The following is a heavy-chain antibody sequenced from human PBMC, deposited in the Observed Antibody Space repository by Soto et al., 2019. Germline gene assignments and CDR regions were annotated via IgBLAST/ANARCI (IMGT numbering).Heavy chain of an antibody. CDR3: AKAPASRGIAVANWFDP. J-gene: IGHJ5*02. CDR2: INAGNGNT. V-gene: IGHV1-3*01. D-gene: IGHD6-19*01. Sequence: ASVKVSCKASGYTFASYAMHWVRQAPGQRLEWMGWINAGNGNTKYSQKFQGRVTITRDTSASTAYMELSSLRSENTAVYYFAKAPASRGIAVANWFDPWGQGTLVTVSS. CDR1: GYTFASYA.